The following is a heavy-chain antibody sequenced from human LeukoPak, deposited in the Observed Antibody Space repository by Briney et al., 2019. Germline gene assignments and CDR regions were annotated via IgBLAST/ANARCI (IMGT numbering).Heavy chain of an antibody. Sequence: SGGSLRLSCAASGFTFSGSAMHWVRQASGKGLEWVGRIRSKANSYATAYAASVKGRFTISRDDSKNTAYLQMNSLKTEDTAVYYCTRHMEAWGSWERDIDYWGQGTLVTVSS. D-gene: IGHD3-16*01. J-gene: IGHJ4*02. V-gene: IGHV3-73*01. CDR3: TRHMEAWGSWERDIDY. CDR2: IRSKANSYAT. CDR1: GFTFSGSA.